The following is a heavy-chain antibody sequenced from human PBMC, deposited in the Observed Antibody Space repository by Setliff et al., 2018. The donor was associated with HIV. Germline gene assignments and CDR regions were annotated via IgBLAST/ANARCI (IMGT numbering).Heavy chain of an antibody. V-gene: IGHV3-43*01. D-gene: IGHD1-1*01. CDR1: GFNFNDYT. J-gene: IGHJ3*01. Sequence: GGSLRLSCAASGFNFNDYTMHWVRQGPGKTLEWVSLISWDRYTTNYADSVKGRFTISRDNSKDSLYLQMNSLRIEDTALYYCSKEGRTTSAFDVWGQGTMVTVSS. CDR2: ISWDRYTT. CDR3: SKEGRTTSAFDV.